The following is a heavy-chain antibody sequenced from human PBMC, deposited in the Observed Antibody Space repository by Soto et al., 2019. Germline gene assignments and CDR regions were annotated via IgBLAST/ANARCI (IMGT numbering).Heavy chain of an antibody. J-gene: IGHJ4*02. Sequence: GGSLRLSCAASGFTFSSYSMNWVRQAPGKGLEWVSSITSSSSYTHYADSVKGRFTISRDNAKNSLYLQMNSLRAEDTAVYYCAGGQDNLAVNFDYWGQGTPVTVS. CDR1: GFTFSSYS. CDR2: ITSSSSYT. CDR3: AGGQDNLAVNFDY. D-gene: IGHD1-1*01. V-gene: IGHV3-21*04.